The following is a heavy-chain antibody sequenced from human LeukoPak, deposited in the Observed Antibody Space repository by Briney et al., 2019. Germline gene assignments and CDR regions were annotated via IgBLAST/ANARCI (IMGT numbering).Heavy chain of an antibody. V-gene: IGHV3-53*01. Sequence: GGSLRLSCAASGFAVGGNYISWVRQAPGKGLEWVSIFYVDGRAFHAASVKGRFTMSRDTSKNTVDLQMNSLRAEDTAVYYCARDLDYDFWSGYYLVYWGQGTLVTVSS. D-gene: IGHD3-3*01. CDR1: GFAVGGNY. CDR2: FYVDGRA. J-gene: IGHJ4*02. CDR3: ARDLDYDFWSGYYLVY.